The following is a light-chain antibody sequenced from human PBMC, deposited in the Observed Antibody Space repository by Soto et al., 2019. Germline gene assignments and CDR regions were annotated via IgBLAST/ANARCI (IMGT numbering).Light chain of an antibody. Sequence: EIVLTQSPATLSLSPGERATLSCRASQSVSSYLAWYQQQPGQAPRRLIYDASNRATGIPARFSGSGSGTDFTLTISSLEPEDFAVYDCEQRSNWPPLTFGGGTKVEIK. CDR1: QSVSSY. CDR3: EQRSNWPPLT. J-gene: IGKJ4*01. CDR2: DAS. V-gene: IGKV3-11*01.